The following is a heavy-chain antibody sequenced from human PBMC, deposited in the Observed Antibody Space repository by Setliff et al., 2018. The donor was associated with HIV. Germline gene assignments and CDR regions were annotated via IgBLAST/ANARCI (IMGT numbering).Heavy chain of an antibody. Sequence: ASVKVSCKAPGYTFSTYGISWVRQAPGQGLEWMGWISADNGDTNYPQKLQGRVTMTTDTSTSTAYMELRSPRSDDTAVYYCARVIDYGVLYWSYYMDVWGKGTTVTVSS. CDR2: ISADNGDT. CDR3: ARVIDYGVLYWSYYMDV. CDR1: GYTFSTYG. V-gene: IGHV1-18*01. J-gene: IGHJ6*03. D-gene: IGHD4-17*01.